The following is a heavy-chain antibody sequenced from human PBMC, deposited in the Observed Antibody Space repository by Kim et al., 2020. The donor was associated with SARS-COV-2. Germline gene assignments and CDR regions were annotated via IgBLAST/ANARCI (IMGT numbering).Heavy chain of an antibody. CDR3: ARKQNYYDSSGTGGLGY. Sequence: GGSLRLSCAASGFTFSSYWMSWVRQAPGKGLEWVANIKQDGSEKYYVDSVKGRITISRDNAKNSLYLQMNSLRAEDTAVYYCARKQNYYDSSGTGGLGYWGQGTLVTVSS. D-gene: IGHD3-22*01. CDR1: GFTFSSYW. J-gene: IGHJ4*02. CDR2: IKQDGSEK. V-gene: IGHV3-7*01.